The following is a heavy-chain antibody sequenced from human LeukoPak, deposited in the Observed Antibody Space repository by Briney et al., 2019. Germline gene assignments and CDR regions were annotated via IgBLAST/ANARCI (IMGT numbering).Heavy chain of an antibody. CDR1: GVSISSNLW. CDR2: IHHSGSI. Sequence: SGTLSLTCAVSGVSISSNLWWTWVRQHPGKGLEWIAEIHHSGSINYNPSLKSRVTISVDKAKNQFSLNLNSVTAADTAVYYCARGGDRSFDYWGQGTLVTVSS. J-gene: IGHJ4*02. D-gene: IGHD3-10*01. V-gene: IGHV4-4*02. CDR3: ARGGDRSFDY.